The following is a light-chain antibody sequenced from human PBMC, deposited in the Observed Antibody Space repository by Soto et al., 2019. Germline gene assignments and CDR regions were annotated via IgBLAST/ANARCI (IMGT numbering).Light chain of an antibody. CDR3: SSYTTSNTRQIV. Sequence: QSVLTQPASVSGSPGQSITISCTGTSSDVGGYNYVSWYQHHPGIAPKLMIYDVSNRPSGVSNRFSGSKSGNTASLTISGLQPEDEADYYCSSYTTSNTRQIVFGTGTKVTV. CDR1: SSDVGGYNY. J-gene: IGLJ1*01. V-gene: IGLV2-14*03. CDR2: DVS.